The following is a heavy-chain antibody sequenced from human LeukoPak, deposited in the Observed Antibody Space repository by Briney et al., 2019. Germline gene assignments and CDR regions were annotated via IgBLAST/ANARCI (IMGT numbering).Heavy chain of an antibody. CDR3: ARDQYIVVVPAASEFNWFDP. J-gene: IGHJ5*02. V-gene: IGHV3-30*03. CDR2: ITYDGSNK. D-gene: IGHD2-2*01. CDR1: GFTFSSCD. Sequence: SGGSLSLTCAASGFTFSSCDMQWVRQAPGKELEGVAVITYDGSNKYYADSVKGRFTISRDNSKNTLYLQMNSLRAEDTAVYYWARDQYIVVVPAASEFNWFDPWGQGTLVTVSS.